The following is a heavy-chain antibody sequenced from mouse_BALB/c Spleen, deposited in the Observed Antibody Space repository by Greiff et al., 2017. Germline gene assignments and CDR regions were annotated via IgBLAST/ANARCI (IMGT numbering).Heavy chain of an antibody. J-gene: IGHJ4*01. Sequence: QVQLQQSGAELVMPGASVKMSCKASGYTFTDYWMHWVKQRPGQGLEWIGAIDTSDSYTSYNQKFKGKATLTVDESSSTAYMQLSSLTSEDSAVYYCARGMITYAMDYWGQGTSVTVSS. CDR2: IDTSDSYT. V-gene: IGHV1-69*01. D-gene: IGHD2-4*01. CDR3: ARGMITYAMDY. CDR1: GYTFTDYW.